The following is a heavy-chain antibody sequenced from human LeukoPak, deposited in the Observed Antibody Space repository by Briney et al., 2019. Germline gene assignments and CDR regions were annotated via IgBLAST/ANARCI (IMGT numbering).Heavy chain of an antibody. V-gene: IGHV3-53*01. Sequence: GGSLRLSCAASGFTVSSNYMSWVRQAPGKGLEWVSVIYRGGSTYYADSVKGRFTTSRDNSKNTLSLQMNSLRAVDTAVYYCAKDPSRRYFDWNGQTDYWGQGTLVTVSS. CDR2: IYRGGST. CDR3: AKDPSRRYFDWNGQTDY. D-gene: IGHD3-9*01. J-gene: IGHJ4*02. CDR1: GFTVSSNY.